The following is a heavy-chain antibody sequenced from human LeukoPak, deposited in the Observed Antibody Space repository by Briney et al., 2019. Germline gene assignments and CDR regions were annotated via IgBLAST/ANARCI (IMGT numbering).Heavy chain of an antibody. CDR2: ISSSSSYI. Sequence: GGSLRLSCPASGFTFSDYSMSWVRQAPGKGLEWVSSISSSSSYIYYADSVKGRFTISRDNAKNSLYLQMNSLRAEDTAVYYCARGLNWGSTFYFDYWGQGTLVTVSS. CDR1: GFTFSDYS. V-gene: IGHV3-21*01. CDR3: ARGLNWGSTFYFDY. J-gene: IGHJ4*02. D-gene: IGHD7-27*01.